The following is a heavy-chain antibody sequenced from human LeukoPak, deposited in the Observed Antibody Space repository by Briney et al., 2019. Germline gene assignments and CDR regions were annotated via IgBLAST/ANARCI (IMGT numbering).Heavy chain of an antibody. V-gene: IGHV1-2*02. D-gene: IGHD6-19*01. CDR3: ARGERGSGWTYYYYYMDV. CDR2: INPNSGGT. Sequence: ASVKVSCKASGYTFTGYYMHWVRQAPGQGLEWMGWINPNSGGTNYAQKFQGRVTMTRDTSISTAYMELSRLRSDDTAVYYCARGERGSGWTYYYYYMDVWGKGTTVTISS. J-gene: IGHJ6*03. CDR1: GYTFTGYY.